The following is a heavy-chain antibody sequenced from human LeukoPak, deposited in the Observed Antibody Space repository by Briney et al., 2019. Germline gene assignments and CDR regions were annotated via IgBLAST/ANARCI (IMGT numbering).Heavy chain of an antibody. J-gene: IGHJ3*02. CDR3: ASEVWGSYRFAFDI. D-gene: IGHD3-16*02. Sequence: ASVKDSCKASGYTFTRYYMYWVPQTPGQGLERMEIISPSGGSRSCAQKFQGRVPRTRDTSASTVYMELSSLRSEDTAVYYCASEVWGSYRFAFDIWGQGTMVTVST. CDR1: GYTFTRYY. V-gene: IGHV1-46*03. CDR2: ISPSGGSR.